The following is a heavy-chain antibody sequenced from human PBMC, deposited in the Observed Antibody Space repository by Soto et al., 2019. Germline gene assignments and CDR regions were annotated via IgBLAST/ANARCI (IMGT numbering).Heavy chain of an antibody. V-gene: IGHV4-30-4*01. CDR2: ISYSGSA. Sequence: SETLSLTCTVSGGSISSGNYYWSWIRQPQGKGLEWIGFISYSGSAYYNPSLKSRVTISVDTSKNQFSLNLSFVTAADTAVYYCATMGTPATGLYYFDYWGQGTLVTVSS. J-gene: IGHJ4*02. D-gene: IGHD2-15*01. CDR1: GGSISSGNYY. CDR3: ATMGTPATGLYYFDY.